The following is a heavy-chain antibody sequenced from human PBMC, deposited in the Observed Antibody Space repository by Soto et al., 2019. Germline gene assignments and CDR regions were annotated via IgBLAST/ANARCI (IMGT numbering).Heavy chain of an antibody. CDR2: ISGSGVTT. V-gene: IGHV3-23*01. CDR1: GFTFNTYA. J-gene: IGHJ1*01. CDR3: AKDVPYDILTGIGYFQH. D-gene: IGHD3-9*01. Sequence: EVRLLESGGGLVQPGGSLRLSCAASGFTFNTYAMNWVRQAPGKGLEWVSAISGSGVTTYYADSVKGRFTISRDNSKNTLYVQMTTLRTGATDENYWAKDVPYDILTGIGYFQHWGQGTLVTVSS.